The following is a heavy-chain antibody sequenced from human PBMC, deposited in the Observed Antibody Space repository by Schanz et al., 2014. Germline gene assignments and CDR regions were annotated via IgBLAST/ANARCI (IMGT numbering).Heavy chain of an antibody. D-gene: IGHD1-26*01. CDR2: ISGSGRDT. V-gene: IGHV3-23*04. Sequence: EVQLVESGGGLVKPGGSLRLSCGASGFTFSAHAMSWVRQAPGKGPEWFSAISGSGRDTYYAASVKGRFTISRDNSKNTLYLQMNSLRAEDSAVYYCAKVGPYSGSLGAFDIWGQGTMVTVSS. CDR3: AKVGPYSGSLGAFDI. J-gene: IGHJ3*02. CDR1: GFTFSAHA.